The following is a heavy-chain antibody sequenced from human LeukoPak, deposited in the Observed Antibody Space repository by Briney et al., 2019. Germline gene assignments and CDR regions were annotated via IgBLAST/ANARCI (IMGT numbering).Heavy chain of an antibody. CDR2: INPNRGGT. CDR1: GYTFTGYY. J-gene: IGHJ4*02. V-gene: IGHV1-2*02. CDR3: ARGSSGGSCPGW. D-gene: IGHD2-15*01. Sequence: ASVKVSCKASGYTFTGYYMHWVRQAPGQGLEWMGWINPNRGGTNYAQKFQGRVTMTRDTSISTAYMELSRLRSDDTAVYYCARGSSGGSCPGWWGQGTLVTVSS.